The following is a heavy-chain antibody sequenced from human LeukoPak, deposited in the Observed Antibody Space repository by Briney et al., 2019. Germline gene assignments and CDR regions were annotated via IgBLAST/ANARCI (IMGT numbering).Heavy chain of an antibody. CDR3: AKGHYSSYLYYYYYMDV. CDR1: GFTFSSYG. V-gene: IGHV3-30*02. D-gene: IGHD4-11*01. CDR2: IRFDGSRK. Sequence: GGSLRLSCAASGFTFSSYGMHWVRQAPGKGLEWVAFIRFDGSRKYYADSVKGRFTVSRDNSKNTLYLQMNNLRPEDTTVYYCAKGHYSSYLYYYYYMDVWGKGTTVTVSS. J-gene: IGHJ6*03.